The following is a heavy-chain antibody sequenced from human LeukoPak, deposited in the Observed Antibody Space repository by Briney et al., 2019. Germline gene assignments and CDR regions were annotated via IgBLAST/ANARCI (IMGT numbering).Heavy chain of an antibody. CDR1: GYTFTNYG. V-gene: IGHV1-18*01. CDR2: ISAYNVNT. CDR3: ARDMFSGSYYWFDP. D-gene: IGHD1-26*01. J-gene: IGHJ5*02. Sequence: ASVKVSCKASGYTFTNYGINWVRQAPGQGLEWMGWISAYNVNTNYAQKLQGRVTMTTDTSTNTAYMELRSLRSDETAVYYCARDMFSGSYYWFDPWGQGTLVTVSS.